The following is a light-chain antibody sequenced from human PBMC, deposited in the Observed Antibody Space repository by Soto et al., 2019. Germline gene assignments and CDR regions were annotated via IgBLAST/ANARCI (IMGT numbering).Light chain of an antibody. J-gene: IGKJ1*01. CDR3: KQYGGSPRT. CDR2: DAS. CDR1: QSISSFY. Sequence: EIVLTQSPGTLSLSPGERATLSCRASQSISSFYLAWYQQTPGQDPRLLIYDASSRAAGIPDRFSGGGSGTDFTLTISRLEPEDCGVYYCKQYGGSPRTFGQGTKVEIK. V-gene: IGKV3-20*01.